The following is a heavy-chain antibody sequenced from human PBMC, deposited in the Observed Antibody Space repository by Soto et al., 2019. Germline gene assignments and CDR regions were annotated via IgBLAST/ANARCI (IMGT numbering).Heavy chain of an antibody. CDR1: GFTFSSYG. D-gene: IGHD6-19*01. J-gene: IGHJ6*02. Sequence: QVQLVESGGGVVQPGRSLRLSCAASGFTFSSYGMHWVRQAPGKGLEWVAVISYDGSNKYYADSVKGRFTISRDNSKNTLYLQMNSLRAEDTAVYYCAKGSASGWDYNYYYYDGMDVWGQGTTVTVSS. V-gene: IGHV3-30*18. CDR2: ISYDGSNK. CDR3: AKGSASGWDYNYYYYDGMDV.